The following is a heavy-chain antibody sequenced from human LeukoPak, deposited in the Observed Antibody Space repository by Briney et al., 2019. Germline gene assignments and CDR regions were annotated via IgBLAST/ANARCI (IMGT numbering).Heavy chain of an antibody. Sequence: PGGSLRLSCAASGFTFSSYGMHWVRQAPGKGLEWVAVIWYDGSNKYYADSVKGRFTISRDNSKNTLYLQMNSLRAEDTAVYYCAKAMTTVTTRVFDYWGQGTLVTVSS. V-gene: IGHV3-33*06. J-gene: IGHJ4*02. CDR2: IWYDGSNK. D-gene: IGHD4-17*01. CDR3: AKAMTTVTTRVFDY. CDR1: GFTFSSYG.